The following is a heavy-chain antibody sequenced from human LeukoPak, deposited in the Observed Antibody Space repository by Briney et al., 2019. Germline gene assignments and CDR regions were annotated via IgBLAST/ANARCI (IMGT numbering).Heavy chain of an antibody. D-gene: IGHD6-19*01. CDR2: ISGSGDNR. CDR3: AKNPLVSGTIYFDS. Sequence: GGSLRLSCAASGFTFSSHAMSWVRQAPGKWLEWVSSISGSGDNRNYADSVKGRFTISRDNSKSTLYLEMNSLRAEDTAIYYCAKNPLVSGTIYFDSWGQGTLLTVSS. J-gene: IGHJ4*02. V-gene: IGHV3-23*01. CDR1: GFTFSSHA.